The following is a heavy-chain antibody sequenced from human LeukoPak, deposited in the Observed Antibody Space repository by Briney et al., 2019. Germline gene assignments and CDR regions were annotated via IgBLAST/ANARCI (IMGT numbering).Heavy chain of an antibody. CDR3: ARFSSGCSTSSCYLTY. CDR2: IHDTGST. J-gene: IGHJ4*02. D-gene: IGHD2-2*01. V-gene: IGHV4-59*11. CDR1: GCSLSSHY. Sequence: NTSETLSLTCSVSGCSLSSHYWSWIRQPPGKGLERIGHIHDTGSTFYNPALRGRVTISLDTSNNHFSLKLTSMTAADTAVSYCARFSSGCSTSSCYLTYWGQGTLVTVS.